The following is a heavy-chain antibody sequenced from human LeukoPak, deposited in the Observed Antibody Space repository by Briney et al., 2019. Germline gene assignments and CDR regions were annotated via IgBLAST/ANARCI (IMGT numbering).Heavy chain of an antibody. V-gene: IGHV3-33*01. CDR1: GFTFSDYG. CDR2: IWYDGSEK. CDR3: VRGVGVSRFNYLDS. Sequence: GSLRLSCAASGFTFSDYGMHWVRQAPGKGLEWVSIIWYDGSEKYYADSVKGRFTISRDNSKNTLYLQMNSLTAGDTAVYYCVRGVGVSRFNYLDSWGQGTLVIVSS. D-gene: IGHD6-13*01. J-gene: IGHJ4*02.